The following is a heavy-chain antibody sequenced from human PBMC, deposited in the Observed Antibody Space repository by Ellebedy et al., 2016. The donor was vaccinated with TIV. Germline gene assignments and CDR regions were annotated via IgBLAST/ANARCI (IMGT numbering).Heavy chain of an antibody. CDR1: GDSVSNNGAT. J-gene: IGHJ6*02. CDR3: ARDPSWCLSCLDG. Sequence: MPSETLSLTCAISGDSVSNNGATWNWIRQSPSRGLEWLGRTYYRSKWLTDYAVSVNGRITISPDTSKNQFSLQLSSVAPEDSAVYYCARDPSWCLSCLDGWGQGTTVTVSS. D-gene: IGHD2-8*01. CDR2: TYYRSKWLT. V-gene: IGHV6-1*01.